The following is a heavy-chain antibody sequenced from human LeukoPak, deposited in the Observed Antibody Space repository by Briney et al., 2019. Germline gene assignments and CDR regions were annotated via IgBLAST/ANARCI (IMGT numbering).Heavy chain of an antibody. J-gene: IGHJ4*02. CDR2: MNPNSGNT. CDR1: GYTFTSYD. V-gene: IGHV1-8*01. D-gene: IGHD3-22*01. CDR3: AREGSSGYYNDY. Sequence: GASVKVSCKASGYTFTSYDINWVRQATGQGLEWMGWMNPNSGNTGYAQKLQGRVTMTTDTSTSTAYMELRSLRSDDTAVYYCAREGSSGYYNDYWGQGTLVTVSS.